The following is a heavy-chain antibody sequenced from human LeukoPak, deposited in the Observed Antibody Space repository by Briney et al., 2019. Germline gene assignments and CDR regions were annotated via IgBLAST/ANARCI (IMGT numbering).Heavy chain of an antibody. V-gene: IGHV3-21*01. J-gene: IGHJ3*02. Sequence: GGSLRLSCAASGFTFSSYNMNWVRQTPGKGLEWGSSIRSSSSFIYYADSVKGRFTISRDNAKNSLYLQMNSLRAEDTAVYYCARDVLIAADGVIRLDAFDIWGQGTVVTVSS. CDR2: IRSSSSFI. CDR1: GFTFSSYN. D-gene: IGHD6-13*01. CDR3: ARDVLIAADGVIRLDAFDI.